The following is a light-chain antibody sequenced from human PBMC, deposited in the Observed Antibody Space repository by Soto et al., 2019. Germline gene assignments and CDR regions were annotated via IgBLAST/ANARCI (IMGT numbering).Light chain of an antibody. V-gene: IGLV1-40*01. CDR3: TSYTTRSPLGV. J-gene: IGLJ3*02. CDR1: SSNTGADYD. CDR2: DNN. Sequence: QSVLTQPPSVSGAPGQRVTISCTGSSSNTGADYDVHWYQHLPGSAPKLLIYDNNIRPSGVPDRFSGSKSGNTASLTISGLQAEDEADYYCTSYTTRSPLGVFGGGTKVTVL.